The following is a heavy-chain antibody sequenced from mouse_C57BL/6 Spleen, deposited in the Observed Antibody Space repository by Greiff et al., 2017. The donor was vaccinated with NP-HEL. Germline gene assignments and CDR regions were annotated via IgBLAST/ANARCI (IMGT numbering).Heavy chain of an antibody. Sequence: VQLQQPGAELVRPGSSVKLSCKASGYTFTSYWMDWVKQRPGQGLEWIGNIYPSDSETHYNQKFKDKATLTVDKSSSTAYMQLSSLTSEDSAVYYCASMVTTGFDDWGQGTTLTVSS. CDR2: IYPSDSET. V-gene: IGHV1-61*01. CDR1: GYTFTSYW. CDR3: ASMVTTGFDD. D-gene: IGHD2-2*01. J-gene: IGHJ2*01.